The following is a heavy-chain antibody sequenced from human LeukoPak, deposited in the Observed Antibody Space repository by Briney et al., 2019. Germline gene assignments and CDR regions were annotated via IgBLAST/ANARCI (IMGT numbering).Heavy chain of an antibody. Sequence: PGGSLRLSCAASGFTFSSYSMNWVRQAPGKGLEWVSSISSSSSYIYYADSVKGRFTISRDNAKNSLYLQMNSLRAEDMALYYCAKSRYYDSSGLDYWGQGTLVTVSS. D-gene: IGHD3-22*01. CDR3: AKSRYYDSSGLDY. V-gene: IGHV3-21*04. J-gene: IGHJ4*02. CDR1: GFTFSSYS. CDR2: ISSSSSYI.